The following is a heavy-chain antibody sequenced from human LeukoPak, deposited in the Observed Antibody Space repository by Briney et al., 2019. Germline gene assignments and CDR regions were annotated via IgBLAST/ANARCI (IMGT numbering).Heavy chain of an antibody. CDR2: INPNSGGT. D-gene: IGHD3-9*01. CDR3: AGVLRYFDWSLDY. V-gene: IGHV1-2*02. J-gene: IGHJ4*02. CDR1: GYTFTSYD. Sequence: GASVTVSCKASGYTFTSYDINWVRQATGQGLEWLGWINPNSGGTNYAQKFQGRVTMTRDTSISTAYMELSRLRSDDTAVYYCAGVLRYFDWSLDYWGQGTLVTVSS.